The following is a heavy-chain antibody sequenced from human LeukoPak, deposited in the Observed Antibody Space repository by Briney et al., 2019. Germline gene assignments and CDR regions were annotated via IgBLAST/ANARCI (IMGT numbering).Heavy chain of an antibody. D-gene: IGHD6-19*01. V-gene: IGHV4-61*01. Sequence: SETLSLTCTVSGGSMSSGSYYWSWIWQPPGTGLEWIGYIYYSGSTNYNPSLKSRVTISVDTSKNQFSLKLSSVTAADTAVYYCARHTHGSGWGGDFDYWGQGTLVTVSS. CDR1: GGSMSSGSYY. J-gene: IGHJ4*02. CDR3: ARHTHGSGWGGDFDY. CDR2: IYYSGST.